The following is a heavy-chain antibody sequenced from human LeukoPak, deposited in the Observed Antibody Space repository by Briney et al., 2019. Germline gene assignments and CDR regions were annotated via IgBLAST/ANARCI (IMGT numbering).Heavy chain of an antibody. J-gene: IGHJ3*02. CDR2: ISAYSGNT. CDR3: ARESIVVVPAAIPFDI. D-gene: IGHD2-2*01. Sequence: ASVKVSCKASGYTFTSYGISWVRQAPGQGLEWMGWISAYSGNTNYAQKLQGRVTMTTDTSTSTAYMELRSLRSDDTAVYYCARESIVVVPAAIPFDIWGQGTMVTVSS. V-gene: IGHV1-18*01. CDR1: GYTFTSYG.